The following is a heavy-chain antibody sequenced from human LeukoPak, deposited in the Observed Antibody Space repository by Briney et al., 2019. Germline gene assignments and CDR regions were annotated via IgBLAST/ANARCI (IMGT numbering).Heavy chain of an antibody. Sequence: SETLPLTCTVSGGSISSYYWSWIRQPPGKGLEWIGYIYYSGSTNYNPSLKSRVTISVDTSKNQFSLKLSSVTAADTAVYYCARQTGLTTLYYFDYWGQGTLVTVSS. CDR3: ARQTGLTTLYYFDY. CDR2: IYYSGST. CDR1: GGSISSYY. V-gene: IGHV4-59*08. J-gene: IGHJ4*02. D-gene: IGHD4-11*01.